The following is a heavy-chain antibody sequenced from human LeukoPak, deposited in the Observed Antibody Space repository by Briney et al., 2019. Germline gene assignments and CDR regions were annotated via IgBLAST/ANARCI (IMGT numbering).Heavy chain of an antibody. V-gene: IGHV3-21*01. CDR2: ISTSSSYI. J-gene: IGHJ4*02. CDR3: ARVSGTFGELY. CDR1: GFIFRIYV. Sequence: GGSLRLSCAASGFIFRIYVMSWVRQAPGKGLEWVSSISTSSSYIYYADSVKGRFTISRDNAKNSLYLQMNSLRAEDTAVYYCARVSGTFGELYWGQGTLVTVSS. D-gene: IGHD3-10*01.